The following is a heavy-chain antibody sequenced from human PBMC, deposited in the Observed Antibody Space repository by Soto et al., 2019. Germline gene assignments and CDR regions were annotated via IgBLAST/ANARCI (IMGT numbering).Heavy chain of an antibody. CDR2: ICHRGTT. Sequence: QLQLQESGSGLVKPSQTLSLTCAVSGGSISSGGYSWSWIRQPPGRGLGWIGYICHRGTTYYTPPSXVXXTIPEARSMNQSPLNLRSVTAANTAVYYWPRVPDRGGQGTLVTVSS. J-gene: IGHJ5*02. CDR3: PRVPDR. CDR1: GGSISSGGYS. V-gene: IGHV4-30-2*01.